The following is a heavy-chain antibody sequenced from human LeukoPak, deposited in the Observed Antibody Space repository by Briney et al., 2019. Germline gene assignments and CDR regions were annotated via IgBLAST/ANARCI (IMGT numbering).Heavy chain of an antibody. J-gene: IGHJ4*02. CDR3: ARTGQYCSGGTCYSGQFDF. CDR1: GFTFSDYY. D-gene: IGHD2-15*01. Sequence: PGGSLRLSCAASGFTFSDYYMSWLRQAPGKGLEWVSYISNSGSTIYYADSVKGRFTISRDNAKNSLYLQMNSLRAEDTAVYYCARTGQYCSGGTCYSGQFDFWGQGTLVTVSS. CDR2: ISNSGSTI. V-gene: IGHV3-11*01.